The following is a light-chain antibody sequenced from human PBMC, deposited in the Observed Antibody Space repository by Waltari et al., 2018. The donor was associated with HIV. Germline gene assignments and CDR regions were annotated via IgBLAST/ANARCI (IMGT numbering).Light chain of an antibody. CDR1: SRDVGGYNY. CDR3: SSYTSSSTPHVV. Sequence: QSALTQPASVSGSPGQSITISCTGTSRDVGGYNYVSWYQQHPGQAPKLMIYDVSNRPSGVSNRFSGSKSGNTASLTISGLQAEDEADYYCSSYTSSSTPHVVFGGGTKLTVL. V-gene: IGLV2-14*01. J-gene: IGLJ2*01. CDR2: DVS.